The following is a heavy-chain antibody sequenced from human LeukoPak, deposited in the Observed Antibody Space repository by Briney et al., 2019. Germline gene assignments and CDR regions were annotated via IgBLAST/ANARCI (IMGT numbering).Heavy chain of an antibody. CDR2: ITSGDFV. J-gene: IGHJ6*03. CDR1: GFTFSAYT. V-gene: IGHV3-69-1*01. Sequence: GGSLRLSCAVSGFTFSAYTMNWVRQAPGKGLEWVSSITSGDFVYFADSLKGRFTISRDNAKSSLYLQMNSRRAEDTAVYYCARGGFNMVRGVIPSNSYYYYMDIWGKGTTVTVSS. D-gene: IGHD3-10*01. CDR3: ARGGFNMVRGVIPSNSYYYYMDI.